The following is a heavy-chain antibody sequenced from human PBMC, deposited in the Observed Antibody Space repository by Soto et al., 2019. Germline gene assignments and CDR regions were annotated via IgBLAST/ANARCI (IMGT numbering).Heavy chain of an antibody. D-gene: IGHD3-16*01. CDR2: IWYDGSNK. CDR1: GFTFRSHG. V-gene: IGHV3-33*01. CDR3: VRWGDDKRSDY. Sequence: QVQLVQSGGGVVQPGRSLTLSCAASGFTFRSHGMHWVRQAPGKGLEWVAVIWYDGSNKYYADSVKGRFVISRDNSKNTLYLEMNTLSAEDTAVYYCVRWGDDKRSDYWGQGTLVTVSS. J-gene: IGHJ4*02.